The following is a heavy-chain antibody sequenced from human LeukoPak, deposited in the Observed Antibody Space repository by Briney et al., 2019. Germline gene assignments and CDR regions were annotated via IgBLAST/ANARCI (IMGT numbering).Heavy chain of an antibody. J-gene: IGHJ4*02. Sequence: ASVKVSCTASGNAFINYFIHWVRQAPGQGPEWMGVIDRSGVSTSYAQKFQGRISVSSDMSTSTEYMELSSLTSEDTAVYFCATNSGARDSGNWGQGTLVTVSS. CDR1: GNAFINYF. V-gene: IGHV1-46*01. CDR3: ATNSGARDSGN. D-gene: IGHD5-24*01. CDR2: IDRSGVST.